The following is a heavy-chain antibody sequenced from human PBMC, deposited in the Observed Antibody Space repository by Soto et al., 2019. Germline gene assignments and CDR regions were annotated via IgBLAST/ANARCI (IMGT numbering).Heavy chain of an antibody. D-gene: IGHD3-22*01. V-gene: IGHV3-11*01. CDR2: ISSSGSII. J-gene: IGHJ4*02. CDR3: ARDLGYYASDGYFDY. Sequence: GGSLRLSCAASGFTFSDYYMSWIRQAPGKGLEWVSYISSSGSIIYYADSVKGRFTISRDNAKDSLYLQLNSLRAEDTAVYYCARDLGYYASDGYFDYWGQGTVVTVSS. CDR1: GFTFSDYY.